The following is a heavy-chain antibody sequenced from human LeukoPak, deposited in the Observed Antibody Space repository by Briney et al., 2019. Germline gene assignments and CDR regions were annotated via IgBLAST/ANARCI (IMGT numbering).Heavy chain of an antibody. Sequence: GRSLRLSCGASGFTFDDYAMHWVRQAPGKGLEWVSGISWNSGSIGYADSVKGRFTISRDNAKNSLYLQMNSLRAEDTALYYCAKAARWGDFDYWGQGTLVTVSS. J-gene: IGHJ4*02. D-gene: IGHD3-16*01. CDR1: GFTFDDYA. CDR3: AKAARWGDFDY. CDR2: ISWNSGSI. V-gene: IGHV3-9*01.